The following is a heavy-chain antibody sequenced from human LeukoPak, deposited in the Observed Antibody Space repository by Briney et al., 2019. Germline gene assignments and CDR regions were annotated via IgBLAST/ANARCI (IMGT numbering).Heavy chain of an antibody. Sequence: GGSLRLSCAASGFTFSSYGMHWVRQAPGKGLEWVAFIRYDGSNKYYAVSVKGRFTISRDNSKNTLYLQMNSLRAEDTAVYYCAKDREMATIIDYWGQGTLVTVSS. V-gene: IGHV3-30*02. CDR2: IRYDGSNK. D-gene: IGHD5-24*01. CDR3: AKDREMATIIDY. J-gene: IGHJ4*02. CDR1: GFTFSSYG.